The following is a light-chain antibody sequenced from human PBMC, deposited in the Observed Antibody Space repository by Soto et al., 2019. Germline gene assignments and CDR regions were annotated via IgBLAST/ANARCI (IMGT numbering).Light chain of an antibody. J-gene: IGKJ1*01. V-gene: IGKV1-5*01. CDR1: QSISSW. CDR3: QQYNSFWT. Sequence: DIQMTQSPSTLSASVGDRVTITCRASQSISSWLAWYQQKPGKAPRLLIYDAPYLERGVPSRFSGRGPGTEFTLTISDLQPDDLATYYCQQYNSFWTFGQGTKVEI. CDR2: DAP.